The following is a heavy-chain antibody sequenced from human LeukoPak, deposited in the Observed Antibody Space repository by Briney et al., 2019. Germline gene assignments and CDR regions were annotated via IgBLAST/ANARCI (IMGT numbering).Heavy chain of an antibody. V-gene: IGHV3-21*01. Sequence: NPGGSLRLSCAASGFTFSSYSMTWVRQAPGKGLEWVSSISSSSSYIYYADSVKGRFTISRDNAKNSLYLQMNSLRAEDTAVYYCARGGVAAARRDAFDIWGQGTMVTVSS. D-gene: IGHD6-13*01. CDR2: ISSSSSYI. CDR3: ARGGVAAARRDAFDI. CDR1: GFTFSSYS. J-gene: IGHJ3*02.